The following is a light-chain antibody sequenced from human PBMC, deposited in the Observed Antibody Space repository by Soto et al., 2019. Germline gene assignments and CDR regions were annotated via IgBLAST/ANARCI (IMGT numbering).Light chain of an antibody. CDR2: EDN. J-gene: IGLJ7*01. Sequence: NFMLTQPHSVSESPGKTVTISCTGSSGSIASNYVQWYQQRPGSAPTTVIYEDNQRPSGVPDRFSGSIDSSSNSASLTISGLKTEDEADYYCQSYDSSNHGAVFGGGIQLTVL. CDR3: QSYDSSNHGAV. V-gene: IGLV6-57*02. CDR1: SGSIASNY.